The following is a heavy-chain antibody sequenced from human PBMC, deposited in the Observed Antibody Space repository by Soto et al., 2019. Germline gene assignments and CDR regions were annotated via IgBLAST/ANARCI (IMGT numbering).Heavy chain of an antibody. Sequence: ASVKVSCKASGYTFTSYDINWVRQATGQGLEWMGWMNPNSGNTGYAQKFQGRVTMTRNTSISTAYMELSSLRSEDTAVYYCARGRFVRGVYPNWFDPCGQGTLVTVSS. CDR2: MNPNSGNT. CDR3: ARGRFVRGVYPNWFDP. J-gene: IGHJ5*02. V-gene: IGHV1-8*01. CDR1: GYTFTSYD. D-gene: IGHD3-10*02.